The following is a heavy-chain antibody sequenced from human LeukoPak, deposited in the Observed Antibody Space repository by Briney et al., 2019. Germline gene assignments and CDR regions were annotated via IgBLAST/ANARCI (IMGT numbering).Heavy chain of an antibody. Sequence: PSETLSLTCTVSGYSISSGYYWGWIRQPPGKGLEWIGSIYHSGSTYYNPSLKSRVTISVDTSKNQFSLKLSSVTAADTAVYYCARVGEQYTFGGYYFDYWGQGTLVTVSS. CDR3: ARVGEQYTFGGYYFDY. V-gene: IGHV4-38-2*02. CDR1: GYSISSGYY. J-gene: IGHJ4*02. D-gene: IGHD3-16*01. CDR2: IYHSGST.